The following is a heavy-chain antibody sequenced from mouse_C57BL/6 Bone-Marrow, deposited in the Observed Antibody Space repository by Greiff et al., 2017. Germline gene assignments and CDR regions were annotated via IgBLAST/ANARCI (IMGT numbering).Heavy chain of an antibody. CDR1: GYTFTSYW. CDR3: ARSRRGFYFVY. V-gene: IGHV1-61*01. Sequence: QVQLQQPGAELVRPGSSVKLSCKASGYTFTSYWMDWVKQRPGQGLEWIGNIYPSDSETHYNQKFKDKATLTVDKSSSTAYMQLSSLTSEDSAVYYCARSRRGFYFVYWGQGTTLTVSS. D-gene: IGHD3-3*01. CDR2: IYPSDSET. J-gene: IGHJ2*01.